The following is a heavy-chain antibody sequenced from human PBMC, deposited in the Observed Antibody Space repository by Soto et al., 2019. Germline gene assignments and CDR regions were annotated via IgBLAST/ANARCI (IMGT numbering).Heavy chain of an antibody. CDR3: ARGYCSTTICDPWFDP. CDR1: GYSFTSYW. D-gene: IGHD2-15*01. V-gene: IGHV5-51*01. J-gene: IGHJ5*02. CDR2: IYPGDSDT. Sequence: GESLKISCTGVGYSFTSYWIAWVRQMPGKGLEWMGIIYPGDSDTRYSPSFQGQVTISADKSITTVYLQWSSLKASDTAMYYCARGYCSTTICDPWFDPWGQGTLVTVSS.